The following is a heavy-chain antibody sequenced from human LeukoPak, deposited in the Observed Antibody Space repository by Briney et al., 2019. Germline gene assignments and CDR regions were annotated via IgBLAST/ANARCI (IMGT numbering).Heavy chain of an antibody. CDR2: ISTYNGDT. CDR3: ARDPPSSSGWRTFFDY. V-gene: IGHV1-18*01. Sequence: SVKVSCKGSGYTFKKYGISWVRQAPGQGLEWMGWISTYNGDTNYAQKFQGRVTMTTDTSTSTAYMELGSLRSDDTAVYYCARDPPSSSGWRTFFDYWGQGTLVTVSS. J-gene: IGHJ4*02. CDR1: GYTFKKYG. D-gene: IGHD6-19*01.